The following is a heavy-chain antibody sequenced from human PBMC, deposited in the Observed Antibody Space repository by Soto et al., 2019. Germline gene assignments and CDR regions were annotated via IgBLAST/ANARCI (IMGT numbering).Heavy chain of an antibody. Sequence: SETLSLTCTVSGGSISSSSYYWGWIRQPPGKGLEWIGSIYYSGITYYNPSLKSRVTISVDRSKNQFSLKLSSVTAADTAVYYCARVPSPWGQGTLVTVSS. CDR3: ARVPSP. V-gene: IGHV4-39*07. CDR2: IYYSGIT. CDR1: GGSISSSSYY. J-gene: IGHJ5*02.